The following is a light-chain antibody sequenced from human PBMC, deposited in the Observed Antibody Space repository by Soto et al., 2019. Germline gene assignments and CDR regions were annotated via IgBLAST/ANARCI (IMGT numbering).Light chain of an antibody. V-gene: IGLV2-14*01. Sequence: QSALTQPASVSGSPGQSITISCTGTSSDVGGYNYVSWYQQHPGKAPKLMIYDVSYRPSGVSNRFSGSKSCNTASLTISGLKAEDEADYYCTSYTSSSNLVFGGGTKLTVL. CDR2: DVS. CDR3: TSYTSSSNLV. J-gene: IGLJ2*01. CDR1: SSDVGGYNY.